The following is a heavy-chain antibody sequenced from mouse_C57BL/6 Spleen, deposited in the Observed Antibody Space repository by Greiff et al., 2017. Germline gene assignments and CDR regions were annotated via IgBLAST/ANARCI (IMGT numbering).Heavy chain of an antibody. CDR1: GFTFTDYY. D-gene: IGHD2-2*01. CDR3: ARSPYGYAFDY. V-gene: IGHV7-3*01. J-gene: IGHJ2*01. Sequence: EVKLMESGGGLVQPGGSLSLSCAASGFTFTDYYMSWVRQPPGKALEWLGFIRNNANGYTTEYSASVKGRFTISRDNSQSILYLQMNALRAEDSATYYCARSPYGYAFDYWGQGTTLTVSS. CDR2: IRNNANGYTT.